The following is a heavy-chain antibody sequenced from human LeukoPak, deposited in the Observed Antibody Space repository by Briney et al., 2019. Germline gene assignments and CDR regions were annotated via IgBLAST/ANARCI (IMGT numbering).Heavy chain of an antibody. V-gene: IGHV5-51*01. D-gene: IGHD3-9*01. Sequence: GESLKISCKGSGYSFISYWIGWVRQMPGKGLEWMGIIYPGDSDTRYSPSFQGQVTISADKSISTAYLQWSSLKASDTAMYYCARHGILTGYPGLAFDIWGQGTMVTVSS. CDR2: IYPGDSDT. CDR3: ARHGILTGYPGLAFDI. CDR1: GYSFISYW. J-gene: IGHJ3*02.